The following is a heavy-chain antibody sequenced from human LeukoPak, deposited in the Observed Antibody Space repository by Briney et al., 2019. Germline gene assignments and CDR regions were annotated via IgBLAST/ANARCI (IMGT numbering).Heavy chain of an antibody. CDR1: GGSISSGDYY. CDR3: ARDPITMVRGLVNYGMDV. CDR2: IYYSGST. J-gene: IGHJ6*04. V-gene: IGHV4-30-4*01. Sequence: PSQTLSLTCTVPGGSISSGDYYWSWIRQPPGKGLEWIGYIYYSGSTYYNPSLKSRVTISVDTSKNQFSLKLSSVTAADTAVYYCARDPITMVRGLVNYGMDVWGKGTTVTVSS. D-gene: IGHD3-10*01.